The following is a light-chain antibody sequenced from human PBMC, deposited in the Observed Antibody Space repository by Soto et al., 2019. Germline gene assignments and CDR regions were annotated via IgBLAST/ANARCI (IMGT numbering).Light chain of an antibody. V-gene: IGLV2-8*01. CDR2: EVT. CDR3: SSYAGSSNLF. CDR1: SSDVGGYNY. J-gene: IGLJ2*01. Sequence: QSALTQPPSASGSPGQSVTISCTGTSSDVGGYNYVSWYQQHPGKAPKLMIYEVTKRPSGVPDRFSGSKSGNTASLTVSGLQAEEEADYYCSSYAGSSNLFFGGGTKVTVL.